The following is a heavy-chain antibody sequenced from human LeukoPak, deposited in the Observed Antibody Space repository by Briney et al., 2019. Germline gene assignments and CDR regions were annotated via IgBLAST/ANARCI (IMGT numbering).Heavy chain of an antibody. Sequence: GGSLRLSCAASGFTVSSNYMSWVRQAPGKGLEWVSVIYSGGNTYYADSVKGRFTISRDNSKNTLYLQMNSLRAEDTAVYYCARESCGSTSCYYHFDYWGQGTMVTVSS. D-gene: IGHD2-2*01. J-gene: IGHJ4*02. V-gene: IGHV3-66*01. CDR1: GFTVSSNY. CDR3: ARESCGSTSCYYHFDY. CDR2: IYSGGNT.